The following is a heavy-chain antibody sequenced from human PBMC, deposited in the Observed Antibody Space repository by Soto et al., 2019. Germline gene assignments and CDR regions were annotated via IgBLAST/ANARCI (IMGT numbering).Heavy chain of an antibody. CDR3: AQTLGSAVAGPGRFDL. V-gene: IGHV1-69*12. CDR1: GGTFSRYA. CDR2: ITPMFGTA. D-gene: IGHD6-19*01. Sequence: QVQLVQSGAEVEKPGSSVKVSCKASGGTFSRYAISWVRQAPGQGLEWMGGITPMFGTANYAQKFQDRVTITADESTSTVHLELRRLSSEDTAVYYCAQTLGSAVAGPGRFDLWGRGTLVIVSS. J-gene: IGHJ2*01.